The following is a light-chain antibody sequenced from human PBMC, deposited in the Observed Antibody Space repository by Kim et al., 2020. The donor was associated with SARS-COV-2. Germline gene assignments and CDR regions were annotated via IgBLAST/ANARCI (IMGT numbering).Light chain of an antibody. CDR3: HQYNSSPPST. Sequence: EIVMTQSPATLSVSPGERATLSCTASQTVNSNLVCCQQQPGQEPPLLLYCASSRATSTIPSMFGSGGGTEDTPIIISRQAADFALDYCHQYNSSPPSTFGQGTRLEIK. J-gene: IGKJ5*01. CDR1: QTVNSN. CDR2: CAS. V-gene: IGKV3-15*01.